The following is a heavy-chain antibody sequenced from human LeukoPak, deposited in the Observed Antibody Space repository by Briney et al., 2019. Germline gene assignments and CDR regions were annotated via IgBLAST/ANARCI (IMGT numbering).Heavy chain of an antibody. CDR1: GYTLTELS. D-gene: IGHD6-13*01. V-gene: IGHV1-24*01. J-gene: IGHJ6*02. Sequence: ASVKVSCKVSGYTLTELSMHWVRQAPGKGLEWMGGFDPEDGETIYAQKFQGRVTMTEDTSTDTAYMELSSLRSEDTAVYYCAREAGIAAAGYYYYGMDVWGQGTTVTVSS. CDR3: AREAGIAAAGYYYYGMDV. CDR2: FDPEDGET.